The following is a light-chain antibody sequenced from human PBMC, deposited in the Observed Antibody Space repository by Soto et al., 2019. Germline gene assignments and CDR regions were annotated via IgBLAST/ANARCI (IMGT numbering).Light chain of an antibody. V-gene: IGKV3-20*01. CDR1: QSVSSNH. CDR3: QHERT. Sequence: IVLTQSPGTLSLSPGERATLSCRASQSVSSNHLAWYQQKPGQAPRLLIYGGSSRATGIPDRFSGRGSGTVFTLTISRLEPEDFAVYYCQHERTFGQGTKVDIK. CDR2: GGS. J-gene: IGKJ1*01.